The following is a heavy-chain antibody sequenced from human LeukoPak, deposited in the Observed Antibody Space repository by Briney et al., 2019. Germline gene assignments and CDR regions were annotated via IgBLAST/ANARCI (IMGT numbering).Heavy chain of an antibody. Sequence: SGPTLVNPTQTLTVTCSVPGFSLTTNGVRVGWIRQPPGKAPEWLGLIYWDDDKDYSPSLKSRLTITRDTSKNQVVLTMNNMEPVDTGTYYCAHSFSWDPSPYFDYWGQGTLVTVSS. V-gene: IGHV2-5*02. CDR1: GFSLTTNGVR. J-gene: IGHJ4*02. CDR3: AHSFSWDPSPYFDY. D-gene: IGHD2-15*01. CDR2: IYWDDDK.